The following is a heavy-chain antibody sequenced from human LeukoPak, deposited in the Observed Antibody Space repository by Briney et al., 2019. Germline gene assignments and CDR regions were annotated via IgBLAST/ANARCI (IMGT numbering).Heavy chain of an antibody. D-gene: IGHD3-22*01. CDR2: IYPGDCDT. CDR1: GCSFTSYW. CDR3: ARLYYYYDSSGYPTSTYFDY. J-gene: IGHJ4*02. V-gene: IGHV5-51*01. Sequence: GESLKISCKGSGCSFTSYWIGWVRQMPGKGLEWMGIIYPGDCDTRYSPSFQGQVTISADKSISTAYLQWSSLKASDTAMYYCARLYYYYDSSGYPTSTYFDYWGQGTLVTVSS.